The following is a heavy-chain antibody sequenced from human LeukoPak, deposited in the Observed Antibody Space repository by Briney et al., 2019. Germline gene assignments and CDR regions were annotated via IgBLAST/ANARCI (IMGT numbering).Heavy chain of an antibody. V-gene: IGHV3-9*01. CDR3: AKDMNRSEGGMDV. CDR2: ISWNSGSI. CDR1: GFTFDDYA. Sequence: PGGSLRLSCAASGFTFDDYAMHWVRQAPGKGLEWVSGISWNSGSIGYADSVKGRFTISRDNAKNSLYLQMNSLRAEDTALYYCAKDMNRSEGGMDVWGQGTTVTVSS. D-gene: IGHD1-14*01. J-gene: IGHJ6*02.